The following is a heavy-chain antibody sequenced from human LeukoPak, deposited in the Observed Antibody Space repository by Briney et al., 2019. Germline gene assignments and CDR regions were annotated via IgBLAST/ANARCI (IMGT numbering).Heavy chain of an antibody. Sequence: PSQTLSLTRTVSGGSISSGDYYWSWIRQPPGKGLEWIGYIYYSGSTYYNPSLKSRVTISVDTSKKQFSLTLSSVTAADTAVYYCARGNIVVVPAAPYFDYWGQGTLVTVSS. CDR1: GGSISSGDYY. CDR2: IYYSGST. J-gene: IGHJ4*02. CDR3: ARGNIVVVPAAPYFDY. D-gene: IGHD2-2*01. V-gene: IGHV4-30-4*01.